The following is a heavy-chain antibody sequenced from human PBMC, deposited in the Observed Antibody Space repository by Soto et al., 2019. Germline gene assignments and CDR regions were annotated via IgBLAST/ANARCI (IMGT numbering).Heavy chain of an antibody. V-gene: IGHV3-53*04. CDR2: IYSGGST. Sequence: EVQLVESGGGLVQPGGSLRLSCAASGFTVSSNYMSWVRQAPGKGLEWVSVIYSGGSTYYADSVKGRFTISRHNSKNTLYLQMNSLRAEDTAVYYCARERRGGHWNDVDYYYYMDVWGIGTTVTVSS. D-gene: IGHD1-1*01. CDR3: ARERRGGHWNDVDYYYYMDV. CDR1: GFTVSSNY. J-gene: IGHJ6*03.